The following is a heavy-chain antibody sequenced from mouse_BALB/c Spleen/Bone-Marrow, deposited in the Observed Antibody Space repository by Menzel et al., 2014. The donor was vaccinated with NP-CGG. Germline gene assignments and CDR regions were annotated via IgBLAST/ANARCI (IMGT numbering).Heavy chain of an antibody. CDR2: IRNKANGYIT. J-gene: IGHJ3*01. V-gene: IGHV7-3*02. CDR3: ARDYGNYVRFAY. Sequence: EVHLVESGGGLVQPGGSLRLSCATSGFTFTDYYMSWVRQPPGKALEWLGFIRNKANGYITEYSASVKGRFTISRDNSQSILYLQMNTLRAEDSATYYCARDYGNYVRFAYWGQGTLVTVSA. CDR1: GFTFTDYY. D-gene: IGHD2-1*01.